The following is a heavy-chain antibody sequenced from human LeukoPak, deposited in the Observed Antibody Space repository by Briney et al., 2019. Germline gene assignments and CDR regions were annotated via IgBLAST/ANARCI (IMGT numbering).Heavy chain of an antibody. J-gene: IGHJ6*03. V-gene: IGHV3-11*01. CDR1: GFSFSDYY. CDR3: ARGRYSNYYYYYYYMDV. D-gene: IGHD4-11*01. Sequence: GGSLRLSCAASGFSFSDYYMGWIRQAPGKGLEWVSYISSSGSTVDYADSVKGRFTISRDNAENSIFLLMNSLRAEDMAVYYCARGRYSNYYYYYYYMDVWGKGTTVTVSS. CDR2: ISSSGSTV.